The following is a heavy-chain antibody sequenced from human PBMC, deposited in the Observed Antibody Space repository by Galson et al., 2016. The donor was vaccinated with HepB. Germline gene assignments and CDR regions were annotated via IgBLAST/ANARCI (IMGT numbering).Heavy chain of an antibody. CDR3: AKISFVGYNSGWGGSFDI. V-gene: IGHV3-23*01. CDR2: IRGSGTGT. Sequence: SLRLSCAASGFSISFYSMNWVRQAPGKGLEWVSAIRGSGTGTSYTDSVKGRFTISSDNSKNTLYLQMNSLRAEDAAVYYCAKISFVGYNSGWGGSFDIWGRGTMVTVSS. J-gene: IGHJ3*02. D-gene: IGHD6-19*01. CDR1: GFSISFYS.